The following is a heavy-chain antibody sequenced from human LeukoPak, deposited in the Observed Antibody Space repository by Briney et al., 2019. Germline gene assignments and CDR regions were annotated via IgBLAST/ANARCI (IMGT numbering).Heavy chain of an antibody. J-gene: IGHJ4*02. CDR3: ARVGSSGSYNEDY. CDR1: GFTFSSYS. Sequence: GGSLRLSCAASGFTFSSYSMNWVRQAPGKGLEWVSSISSSSTYIYYADSVKGRFTISRDNAKNSLYLQMNTLRAEDTAVYYCARVGSSGSYNEDYWGQGTLVTVSS. D-gene: IGHD1-26*01. V-gene: IGHV3-21*01. CDR2: ISSSSTYI.